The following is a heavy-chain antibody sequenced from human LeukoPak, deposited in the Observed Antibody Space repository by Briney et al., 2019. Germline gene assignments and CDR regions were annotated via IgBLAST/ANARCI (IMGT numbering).Heavy chain of an antibody. D-gene: IGHD2-2*01. V-gene: IGHV4-30-2*01. CDR2: IYYSGST. CDR1: GGSISSDGYS. CDR3: ARERSTYAGAPENWFDP. Sequence: SQTLSLTCAVSGGSISSDGYSWSWIRQPPGKGLEWIGYIYYSGSTYYNPSLKSRVTISVDRSKTQFSLKLSSVTAADTAVYYCARERSTYAGAPENWFDPWGQGILVTVSS. J-gene: IGHJ5*02.